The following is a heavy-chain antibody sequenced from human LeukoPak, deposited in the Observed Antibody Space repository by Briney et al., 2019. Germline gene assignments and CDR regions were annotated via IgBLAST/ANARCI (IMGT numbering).Heavy chain of an antibody. Sequence: SETLSLTCTVSGGSISSGGYYWSWIRQHPGKGLEWIGYIYYSGSTYYNPSLKSRVTISVDTSKNQFSLKLSSVTVADTAVYYCARHGGDPQSFDYWGQGTLVTVSS. CDR2: IYYSGST. CDR1: GGSISSGGYY. D-gene: IGHD3-16*01. V-gene: IGHV4-31*03. CDR3: ARHGGDPQSFDY. J-gene: IGHJ4*02.